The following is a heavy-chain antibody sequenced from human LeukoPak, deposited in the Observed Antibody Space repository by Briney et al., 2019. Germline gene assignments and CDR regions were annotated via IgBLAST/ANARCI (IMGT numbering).Heavy chain of an antibody. Sequence: SETLSLTCTVSGGSISSSNWWNWVRQSPGKGLEWIGEIFHSGSANYNPSLKSRVTISVDRPKNQFSLKLRSVTAADTAVYYCSGSMLRADMDVWGQGTTVTVSS. V-gene: IGHV4-4*02. J-gene: IGHJ6*02. D-gene: IGHD3-10*01. CDR2: IFHSGSA. CDR3: SGSMLRADMDV. CDR1: GGSISSSNW.